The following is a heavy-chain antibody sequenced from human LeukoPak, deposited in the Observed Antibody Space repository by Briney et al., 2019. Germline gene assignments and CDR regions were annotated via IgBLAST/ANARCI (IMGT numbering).Heavy chain of an antibody. CDR1: GGSFSAFV. CDR2: IYYSGST. CDR3: ASLTTADAFDI. Sequence: SETLSLTCTVSGGSFSAFVWSWIRQPPGKGLEWIGYIYYSGSTNYNPSLKSRVTISVDTSKNQFSLKLSSVSAADTAVFYCASLTTADAFDIWGQGTMVTVSS. D-gene: IGHD3-22*01. J-gene: IGHJ3*02. V-gene: IGHV4-59*01.